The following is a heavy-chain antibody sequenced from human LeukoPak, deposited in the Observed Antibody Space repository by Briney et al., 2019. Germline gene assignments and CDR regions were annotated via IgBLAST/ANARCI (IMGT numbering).Heavy chain of an antibody. J-gene: IGHJ1*01. D-gene: IGHD3-22*01. CDR1: GGSISSGSYY. V-gene: IGHV4-61*01. CDR2: ISYSGST. CDR3: ARPAGGSYDSSGYYYVAEYFQH. Sequence: SETLSLTCTVSGGSISSGSYYWSWIRQSPGKGLEWIAYISYSGSTNYNPSLKSRVTISVDTSKNQFSLRLSSMTAADTAVYYCARPAGGSYDSSGYYYVAEYFQHWGQGTLVTVSS.